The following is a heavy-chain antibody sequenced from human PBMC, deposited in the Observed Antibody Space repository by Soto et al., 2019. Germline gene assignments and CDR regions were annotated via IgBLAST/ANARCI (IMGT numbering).Heavy chain of an antibody. J-gene: IGHJ6*02. V-gene: IGHV3-21*01. CDR1: GFTFSSYS. CDR2: ISSSSSYI. Sequence: GGSLRLSCAASGFTFSSYSMNWVRQAPGKGLEWVSSISSSSSYIYYADSVKGRFTISRDNAKNSLYLQMNSLRAEDTVVYYCARTPATSYYSSFDYYYGMDVWGQGTTVTVSS. CDR3: ARTPATSYYSSFDYYYGMDV. D-gene: IGHD2-2*01.